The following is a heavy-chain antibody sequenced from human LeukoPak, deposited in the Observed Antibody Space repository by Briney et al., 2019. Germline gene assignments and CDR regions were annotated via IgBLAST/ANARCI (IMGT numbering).Heavy chain of an antibody. D-gene: IGHD3-22*01. V-gene: IGHV3-15*01. CDR1: GFTFSNAW. J-gene: IGHJ6*03. CDR2: IKSKTDGGTT. Sequence: GGSLRLSCAASGFTFSNAWMSWVRQAPGKGLEWVGRIKSKTDGGTTDYAAPVKGRFTISRDDSKNTLYLQMNSLKTEDTAVYYCTRYYDSSWYYYYYYMDVWGKGTTVTVSS. CDR3: TRYYDSSWYYYYYYMDV.